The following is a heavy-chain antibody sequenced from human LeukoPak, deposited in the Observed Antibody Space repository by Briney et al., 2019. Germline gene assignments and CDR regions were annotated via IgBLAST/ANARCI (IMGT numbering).Heavy chain of an antibody. V-gene: IGHV3-48*03. J-gene: IGHJ4*02. CDR3: ATYIIGPTVDY. CDR2: ISGSGSTI. D-gene: IGHD3-10*01. Sequence: GGSLRLSCAASGFTFRSYEMNWVRQAPGKGLEWISYISGSGSTIYYADSVKGRFTISRDNAKNSLYLQMNSLRAGDTAVYYCATYIIGPTVDYWGQGTLVTVSS. CDR1: GFTFRSYE.